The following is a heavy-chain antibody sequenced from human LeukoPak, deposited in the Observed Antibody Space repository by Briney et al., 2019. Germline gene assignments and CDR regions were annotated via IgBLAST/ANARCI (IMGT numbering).Heavy chain of an antibody. D-gene: IGHD4/OR15-4a*01. J-gene: IGHJ6*02. CDR2: IPYSGNT. CDR3: GRMISANFYFYYGMDV. V-gene: IGHV4-39*01. Sequence: SETLSLTCTVSGDSISSSSSYWGWIRQPPGKGLEWIGTIPYSGNTYYNPSLKSRLGTSVDTSKNQFSLKLSSVTAADTAVYYCGRMISANFYFYYGMDVWGQGTTVTVSS. CDR1: GDSISSSSSY.